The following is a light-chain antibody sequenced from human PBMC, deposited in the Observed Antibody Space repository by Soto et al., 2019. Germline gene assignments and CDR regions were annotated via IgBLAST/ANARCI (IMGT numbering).Light chain of an antibody. J-gene: IGKJ5*01. CDR1: QRLSSSY. CDR2: AAS. CDR3: QQRSNWPIT. Sequence: EVVLTQSPGTLSLSPGERAALSCRASQRLSSSYLAWYQQRPGQAPRLLIYAASRRATGIPARFSGSGSGTDFTLTISSLEPEDFAVYYCQQRSNWPITFGQGTRLEIK. V-gene: IGKV3D-20*02.